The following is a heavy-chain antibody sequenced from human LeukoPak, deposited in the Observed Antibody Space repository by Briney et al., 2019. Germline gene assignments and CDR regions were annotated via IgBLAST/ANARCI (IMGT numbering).Heavy chain of an antibody. CDR1: GGTFSSYA. J-gene: IGHJ4*02. D-gene: IGHD1-14*01. Sequence: SVKVSCKASGGTFSSYAISWVRQAPGQGFEWMGRIIPILGIANYAQKFQGRVTITADKSTSTAYMELSSLRSEDTAVYYCARAQALESTIFDYWGQGTLVTVSS. V-gene: IGHV1-69*04. CDR2: IIPILGIA. CDR3: ARAQALESTIFDY.